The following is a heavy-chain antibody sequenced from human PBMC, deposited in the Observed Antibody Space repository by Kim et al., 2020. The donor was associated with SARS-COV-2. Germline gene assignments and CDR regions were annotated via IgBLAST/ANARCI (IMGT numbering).Heavy chain of an antibody. CDR3: ARAQLFDY. D-gene: IGHD1-1*01. J-gene: IGHJ4*02. Sequence: STIYYADSVKGRFTISRDNAKNSLYLQMNSLRAEDTAVYYCARAQLFDYWGQGTLVTVSS. CDR2: STI. V-gene: IGHV3-48*03.